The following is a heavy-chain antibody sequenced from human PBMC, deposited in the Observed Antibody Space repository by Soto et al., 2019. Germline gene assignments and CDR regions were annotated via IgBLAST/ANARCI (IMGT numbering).Heavy chain of an antibody. D-gene: IGHD6-13*01. CDR1: GYSFTSYW. CDR3: ARVGSSSWYLGNWFDP. Sequence: RGESLKISCKGSGYSFTSYWIGWVRQMPGKGLEWMGSIYPGDSDTRYSPSFQGQVTISADKSISTAYLQWSSLKASDTAMYYCARVGSSSWYLGNWFDPWGQGTLVTVSS. J-gene: IGHJ5*02. V-gene: IGHV5-51*01. CDR2: IYPGDSDT.